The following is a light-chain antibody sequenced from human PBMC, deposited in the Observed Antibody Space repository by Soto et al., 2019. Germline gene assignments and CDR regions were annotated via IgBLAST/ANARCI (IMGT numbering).Light chain of an antibody. J-gene: IGKJ1*01. CDR1: QGISNY. Sequence: DIQMTQSPSSLSASVGDRVTITCRASQGISNYLAWYQQKPGKVPKLLIYAASTLQSGVPSRFSGSGSGKDFTLTISSLQPEDVATYYCQKYNSALSWTFGQGTKVEIK. CDR3: QKYNSALSWT. CDR2: AAS. V-gene: IGKV1-27*01.